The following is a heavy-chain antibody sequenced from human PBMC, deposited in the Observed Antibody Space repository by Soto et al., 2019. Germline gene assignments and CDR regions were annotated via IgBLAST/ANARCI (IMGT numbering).Heavy chain of an antibody. CDR1: GGYISAYS. V-gene: IGHV4-59*01. J-gene: IGHJ4*02. Sequence: SETLSLTCTVSGGYISAYSCSWVRQPPGKGLEWIGNIHYNGNTKYSPSLKSRVTMSVDTSKNHFSLRLISVTAADTAIYFCAREGNLGRWLQPLDYWGQGTLVTVS. D-gene: IGHD5-12*01. CDR2: IHYNGNT. CDR3: AREGNLGRWLQPLDY.